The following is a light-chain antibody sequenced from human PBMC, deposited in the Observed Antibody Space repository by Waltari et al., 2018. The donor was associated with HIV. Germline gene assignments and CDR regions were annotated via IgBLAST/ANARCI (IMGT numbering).Light chain of an antibody. V-gene: IGLV2-23*02. CDR2: EVN. CDR3: CSYAGRSTLEV. CDR1: SSDVGDYNL. Sequence: SALTQPASVSGSPGQSITISCTGTSSDVGDYNLVSWYHQHPGKAPKFIIYEVNKRPSEVSIRFSGSKSGNTASLTISGLQAEDEADYYCCSYAGRSTLEVFGGGTKVTVL. J-gene: IGLJ2*01.